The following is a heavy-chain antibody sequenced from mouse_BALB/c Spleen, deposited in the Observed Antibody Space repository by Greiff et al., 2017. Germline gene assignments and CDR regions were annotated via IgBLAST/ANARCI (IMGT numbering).Heavy chain of an antibody. CDR2: INPSNGRT. J-gene: IGHJ2*01. D-gene: IGHD1-1*02. Sequence: QVQLQQPGAELVKPGASVKLSCKASGYTFTSYWMHWVKQRPGQGLEWIGEINPSNGRTNYNEKFKSKATLTVDKSSSTAYMQLSSLTSEDSAVYYCADYVNYVDYGGQGTTLTVSS. CDR1: GYTFTSYW. V-gene: IGHV1S81*02. CDR3: ADYVNYVDY.